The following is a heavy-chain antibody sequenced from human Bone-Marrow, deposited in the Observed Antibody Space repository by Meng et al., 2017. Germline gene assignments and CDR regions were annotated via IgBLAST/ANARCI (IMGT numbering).Heavy chain of an antibody. CDR3: ASHDYGDPRSIDY. V-gene: IGHV3-11*01. J-gene: IGHJ4*02. D-gene: IGHD4-17*01. CDR2: ISSSGSTI. Sequence: GESLKISCAASGFTFSDYYMSWIRQAPGKGLEWVSYISSSGSTIYYADSVKGRFTISRDNAKNSLYLQMNSLRAEDTAVYYCASHDYGDPRSIDYWGQGTLVTVSS. CDR1: GFTFSDYY.